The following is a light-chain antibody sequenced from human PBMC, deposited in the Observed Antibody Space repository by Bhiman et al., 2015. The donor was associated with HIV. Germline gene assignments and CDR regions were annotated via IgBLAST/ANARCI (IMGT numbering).Light chain of an antibody. CDR3: CSYAGTHTYV. CDR1: SSDVGGYNY. J-gene: IGLJ1*01. CDR2: DVT. Sequence: QSALTQPASVSGSPGQSITISCTGTSSDVGGYNYVSWYQQHPGKAPKLMIYDVTKRPSGVSNRFSGSKSGNTASLTISGLQPEDEADYYCCSYAGTHTYVFGTGTKVTVL. V-gene: IGLV2-23*02.